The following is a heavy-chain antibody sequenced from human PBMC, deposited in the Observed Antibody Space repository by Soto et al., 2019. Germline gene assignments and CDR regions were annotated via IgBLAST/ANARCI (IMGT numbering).Heavy chain of an antibody. CDR2: IYPGDSDT. V-gene: IGHV5-51*01. J-gene: IGHJ3*01. CDR3: ASPGNGLRYFDGHDGFEH. D-gene: IGHD3-9*01. Sequence: GESLKISCKGSGYSFTRYWIGWVSQMPGKGLEWMGIIYPGDSDTRYSPSFQGQVTISADKSISTAYLQWSSLKASDTAMYYCASPGNGLRYFDGHDGFEHWGQGTMVTVSS. CDR1: GYSFTRYW.